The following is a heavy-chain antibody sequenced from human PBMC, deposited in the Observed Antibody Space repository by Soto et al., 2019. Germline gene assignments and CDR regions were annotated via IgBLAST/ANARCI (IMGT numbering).Heavy chain of an antibody. D-gene: IGHD5-12*01. Sequence: SETLSLTCTVSGGSISSSSYYWGWIRQPPGKGLEWIGSIYYSGSTYYNPSLKSRVTISVDTSKNQFSLKLSSVTAADTAVYYCARHGRYVAHYFDYWGQGALVTVSS. V-gene: IGHV4-39*01. CDR2: IYYSGST. J-gene: IGHJ4*02. CDR3: ARHGRYVAHYFDY. CDR1: GGSISSSSYY.